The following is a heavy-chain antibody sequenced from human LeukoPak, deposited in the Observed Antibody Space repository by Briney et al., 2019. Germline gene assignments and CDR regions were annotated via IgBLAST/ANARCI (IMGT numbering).Heavy chain of an antibody. D-gene: IGHD5-24*01. CDR1: GDSVYNYY. Sequence: SETLSLTCTVTGDSVYNYYWSWIRQPPGKGLEWIGYIYYTGSANYNASLESRVTMSVDRSNNRFSLNLSSVTAADTAVYYCARAVMATIDPFFDSWGQGILVSVSP. CDR2: IYYTGSA. J-gene: IGHJ4*02. CDR3: ARAVMATIDPFFDS. V-gene: IGHV4-59*02.